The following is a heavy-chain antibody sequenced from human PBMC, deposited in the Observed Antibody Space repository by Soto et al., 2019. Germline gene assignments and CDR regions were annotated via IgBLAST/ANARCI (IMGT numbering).Heavy chain of an antibody. D-gene: IGHD5-12*01. Sequence: PSETLSLTCSVSDDSINSDKYYWGWIRQPPGKGLEWIGSIYYRGNAYYKPSLQTRVTISLDKSKSQLSLKLNSVTAADSAVYFCARLEGLATISYYFDFWGPGALVTVSS. CDR2: IYYRGNA. V-gene: IGHV4-39*01. J-gene: IGHJ4*02. CDR1: DDSINSDKYY. CDR3: ARLEGLATISYYFDF.